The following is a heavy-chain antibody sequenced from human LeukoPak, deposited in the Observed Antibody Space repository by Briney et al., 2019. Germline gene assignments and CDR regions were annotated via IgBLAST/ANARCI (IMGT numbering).Heavy chain of an antibody. CDR2: INPSGGST. J-gene: IGHJ3*02. CDR1: GYTFTSYY. D-gene: IGHD5-24*01. CDR3: ARIRDGYNDAYDI. Sequence: ASVKVSCKASGYTFTSYYMHWVRQAPGQGLEWMGIINPSGGSTSYAQKFQGRVTMTRDTSASTVYMELSSLRSEDTAIYYCARIRDGYNDAYDIWGQGTVVTVPS. V-gene: IGHV1-46*01.